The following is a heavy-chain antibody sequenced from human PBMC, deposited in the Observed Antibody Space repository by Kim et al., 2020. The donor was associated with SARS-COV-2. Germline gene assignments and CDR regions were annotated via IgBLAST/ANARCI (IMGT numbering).Heavy chain of an antibody. V-gene: IGHV4-39*01. CDR2: MYPNGNT. Sequence: SETLSLTCAVSGGSISSNNYHWGWIRQPPGKGLEWIMSMYPNGNTRDNPSLKSRVTISIDTSKNQFSLKLSSVTAADTAVYYCARHQFGGNWIDYWGQGTLVTVSS. D-gene: IGHD2-15*01. CDR3: ARHQFGGNWIDY. J-gene: IGHJ4*02. CDR1: GGSISSNNYH.